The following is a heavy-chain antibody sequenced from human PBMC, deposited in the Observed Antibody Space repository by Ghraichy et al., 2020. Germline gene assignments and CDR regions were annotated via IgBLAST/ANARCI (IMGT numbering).Heavy chain of an antibody. J-gene: IGHJ4*02. V-gene: IGHV4-59*01. Sequence: SQTLSLTCTVSAGSISSYYWSWIRQPPGKGLEWIGYIYYSGSTNYNPSLKSRVTISVDTSKNQFSLKLSSVTAADTAVYYCASCFIAAAGTGYFDYWGQGTLVTVSS. D-gene: IGHD6-13*01. CDR2: IYYSGST. CDR3: ASCFIAAAGTGYFDY. CDR1: AGSISSYY.